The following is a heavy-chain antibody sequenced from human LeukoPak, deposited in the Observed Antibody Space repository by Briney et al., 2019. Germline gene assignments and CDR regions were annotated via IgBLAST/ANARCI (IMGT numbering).Heavy chain of an antibody. J-gene: IGHJ4*02. V-gene: IGHV1-8*02. CDR2: MNPNSGNT. Sequence: ASVKVSCKASGYTFTGYYMHWVRQATGQGLEWMGWMNPNSGNTGYAQKFQGRVTMTRDTSISTAYMELTSLKFEDTAVYYCVRAVAGASTFHLDSWGQGTLVTVSS. CDR1: GYTFTGYY. D-gene: IGHD1-26*01. CDR3: VRAVAGASTFHLDS.